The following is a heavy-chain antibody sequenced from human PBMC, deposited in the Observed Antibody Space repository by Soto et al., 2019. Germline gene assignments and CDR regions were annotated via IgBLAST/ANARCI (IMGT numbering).Heavy chain of an antibody. V-gene: IGHV3-11*05. CDR2: ISSSSSYT. D-gene: IGHD1-26*01. CDR1: GFTFSDYY. Sequence: QVQLVESGGGLVQPGGSLRLSCAASGFTFSDYYMSWIRQAPGKGLEWVSYISSSSSYTNYADSVKGRFTISRDNAKNSLYRQMNSLRAEDTAVYYCARARGVGATLEYWGQGTLVTVSS. CDR3: ARARGVGATLEY. J-gene: IGHJ4*02.